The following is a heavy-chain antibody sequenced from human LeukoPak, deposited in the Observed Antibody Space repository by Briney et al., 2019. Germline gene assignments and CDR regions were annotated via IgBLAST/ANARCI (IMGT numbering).Heavy chain of an antibody. Sequence: PGGSLRLSCAASGFTFSSNYMSWVRQAPGKGLEWVSVIYSGGSTYYSDSVKGRFTISRDNSKNTLYLQMNSLRAEDTAVYYCAKRRGLELLYYYYMDVWGKGTTVTVSS. J-gene: IGHJ6*03. CDR2: IYSGGST. V-gene: IGHV3-53*01. D-gene: IGHD1-7*01. CDR3: AKRRGLELLYYYYMDV. CDR1: GFTFSSNY.